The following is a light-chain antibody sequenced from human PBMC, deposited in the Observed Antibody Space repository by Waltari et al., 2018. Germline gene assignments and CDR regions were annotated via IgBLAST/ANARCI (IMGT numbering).Light chain of an antibody. Sequence: TQPPSESVSSGQEALDMCSGDGLGQKYVSWYRQRPGQPPSLVIFRDEKRASGIPERFSGFSAGSRATLVINDAHPDAGAEYFCLAWDAATAVVGGGTKLTVL. CDR1: GLGQKY. CDR3: LAWDAATAV. V-gene: IGLV3-1*01. CDR2: RDE. J-gene: IGLJ2*01.